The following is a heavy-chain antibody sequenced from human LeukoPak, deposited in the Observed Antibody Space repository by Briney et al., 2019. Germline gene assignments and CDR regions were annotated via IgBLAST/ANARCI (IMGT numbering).Heavy chain of an antibody. CDR1: GYSIISGYY. CDR2: INHSGST. V-gene: IGHV4-34*01. CDR3: ARHYDSSGYPYQH. D-gene: IGHD3-22*01. J-gene: IGHJ1*01. Sequence: SETLSLTCAVSGYSIISGYYWSWIRQPPGKGLEWIGEINHSGSTNYNPSLKSRVTISVDTSKNQFSLKLSSVTAADTAVYYCARHYDSSGYPYQHWGQGTLVTVSS.